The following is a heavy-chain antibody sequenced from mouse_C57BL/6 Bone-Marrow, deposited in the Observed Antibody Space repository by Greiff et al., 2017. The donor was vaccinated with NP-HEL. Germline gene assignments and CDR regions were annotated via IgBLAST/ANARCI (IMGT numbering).Heavy chain of an antibody. CDR3: ARMYYGSFPYYYAMDY. Sequence: EVKLQESGPGLVKPSQSLSLTCSVTGYSITSGYYWNWIRQFPGNKLEWMGYISYDGSNNYNPSLKNRISITRDTSKNQFFLKLNSVTTEDTATYYCARMYYGSFPYYYAMDYWGQGTSVTVSS. D-gene: IGHD1-1*01. V-gene: IGHV3-6*01. CDR2: ISYDGSN. CDR1: GYSITSGYY. J-gene: IGHJ4*01.